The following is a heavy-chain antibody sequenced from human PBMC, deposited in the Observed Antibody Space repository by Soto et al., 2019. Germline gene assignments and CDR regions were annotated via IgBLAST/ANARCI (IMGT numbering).Heavy chain of an antibody. CDR1: GYTFTSYG. D-gene: IGHD3-10*01. J-gene: IGHJ6*03. V-gene: IGHV1-46*03. Sequence: GASVKVSCKASGYTFTSYGISWVRQAPGQGLEWMGIINPSGGSTSYAQKLQGRVTMTRDTSTSTVYMELSSLRSEDTAVYYCARVLWFGESAMDVWGKGTTVTVS. CDR3: ARVLWFGESAMDV. CDR2: INPSGGST.